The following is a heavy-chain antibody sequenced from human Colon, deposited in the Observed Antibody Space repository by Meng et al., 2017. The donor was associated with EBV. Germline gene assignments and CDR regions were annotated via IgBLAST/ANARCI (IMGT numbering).Heavy chain of an antibody. CDR1: RYSFTTPA. V-gene: IGHV3-73*02. CDR3: TNLDY. Sequence: EGPLVGSGGGFGPPGAASRLSSAASRYSFTTPAVHWVRQASGKGLGWVGRITTKASNYATAYVASVDGRFTVSRDDSTNTAYLRMNSLKTEDTAVYYCTNLDYWGQGILVTVSS. CDR2: ITTKASNYAT. J-gene: IGHJ4*02.